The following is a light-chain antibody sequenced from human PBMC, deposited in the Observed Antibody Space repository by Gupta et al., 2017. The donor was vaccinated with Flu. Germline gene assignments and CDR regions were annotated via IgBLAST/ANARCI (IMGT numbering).Light chain of an antibody. V-gene: IGKV3-11*01. J-gene: IGKJ2*01. Sequence: GERATLCCRARRSGSSYIAWNQQKPGHAPRLLIDDASNRATVIPTMCSGSGSETVFILTISILEPDVFAFYYCQRHNNWPRTFGQGTKLEIK. CDR2: DAS. CDR3: QRHNNWPRT. CDR1: RSGSSY.